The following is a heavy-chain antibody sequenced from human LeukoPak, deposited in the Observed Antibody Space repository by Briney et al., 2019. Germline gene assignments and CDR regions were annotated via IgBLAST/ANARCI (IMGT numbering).Heavy chain of an antibody. V-gene: IGHV4-38-2*01. J-gene: IGHJ4*02. D-gene: IGHD3-3*01. CDR2: IYHSGST. Sequence: SETLSLTCAVSGYSISSGYYWGWIRQPPGKGLEWIGGIYHSGSTYYNPSLRSRVTISVDTSKNQFSLKLSSVTAADTAVYYCAIDDFWSGYYPKDYWGQGTLVTVSS. CDR1: GYSISSGYY. CDR3: AIDDFWSGYYPKDY.